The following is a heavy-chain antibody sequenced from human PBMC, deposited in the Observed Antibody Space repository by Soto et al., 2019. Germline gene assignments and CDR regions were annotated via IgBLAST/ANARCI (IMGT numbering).Heavy chain of an antibody. CDR3: ARVGSGWRKLDY. CDR2: INSDGSST. Sequence: TPGKGLVWVSRINSDGSSTSYADSVKGRFTISRANAKNTLYLQMNSLRAEDTAVYYCARVGSGWRKLDYWGQGTLVTVSS. J-gene: IGHJ4*02. D-gene: IGHD6-19*01. V-gene: IGHV3-74*01.